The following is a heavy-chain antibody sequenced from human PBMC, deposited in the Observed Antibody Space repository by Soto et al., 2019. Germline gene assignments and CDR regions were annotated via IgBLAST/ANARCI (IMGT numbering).Heavy chain of an antibody. Sequence: SVKVSCKASGGTFSSYAISWVRQAPGQGLEWMGGIIPIFGTANYAQKFQGRVTITADESTSTAYMELSSLRSEDTAVYYCARDGVDYYYSSGYYTARFDLWGPGTLVTVSS. CDR2: IIPIFGTA. D-gene: IGHD3-22*01. CDR1: GGTFSSYA. J-gene: IGHJ5*02. V-gene: IGHV1-69*13. CDR3: ARDGVDYYYSSGYYTARFDL.